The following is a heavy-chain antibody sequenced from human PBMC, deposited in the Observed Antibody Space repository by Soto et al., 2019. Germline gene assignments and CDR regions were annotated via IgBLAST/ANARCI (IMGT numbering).Heavy chain of an antibody. Sequence: SETLSLTCTVSGGSMSSNEHYWSWMRQPPGKGLEWIGYIYHSGSAYYTPSLKGRVTISVDTSKSQFSLKLTSVTAADTGVYFCARASEYTLGWFDPWGLGTLVTVSS. V-gene: IGHV4-30-4*08. CDR2: IYHSGSA. CDR3: ARASEYTLGWFDP. D-gene: IGHD6-6*01. CDR1: GGSMSSNEHY. J-gene: IGHJ5*02.